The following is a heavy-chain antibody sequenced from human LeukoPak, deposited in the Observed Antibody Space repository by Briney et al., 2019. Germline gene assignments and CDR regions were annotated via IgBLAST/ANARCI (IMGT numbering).Heavy chain of an antibody. CDR2: IYPGDSDT. Sequence: GESLKISCKGSGYSSTSYWIGWVRQMPGKGLEWMGTIYPGDSDTRYSPSFQGQVTISADKSISTAYLQWSSLKASDTAMYYCARQRVSDTVYYYYMDVWGKGTTVTVSS. CDR3: ARQRVSDTVYYYYMDV. D-gene: IGHD4-11*01. V-gene: IGHV5-51*01. CDR1: GYSSTSYW. J-gene: IGHJ6*03.